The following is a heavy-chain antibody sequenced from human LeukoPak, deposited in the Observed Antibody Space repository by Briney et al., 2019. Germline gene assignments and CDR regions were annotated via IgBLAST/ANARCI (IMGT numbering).Heavy chain of an antibody. CDR2: IYHSGST. CDR1: GGSISSSNW. Sequence: SETLSLTCAVSGGSISSSNWWSWVGRPPGKGREWIGEIYHSGSTNYNPSLKSRVTISVDKSKNQFSLKLSSVTAADTAVYSCARGSVRGEFDPWGQGTLVTVSS. J-gene: IGHJ5*02. D-gene: IGHD3-10*01. V-gene: IGHV4-4*02. CDR3: ARGSVRGEFDP.